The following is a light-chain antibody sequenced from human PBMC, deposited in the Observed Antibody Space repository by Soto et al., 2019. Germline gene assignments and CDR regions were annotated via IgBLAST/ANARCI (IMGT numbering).Light chain of an antibody. J-gene: IGKJ5*01. CDR3: QQYDSSSIT. Sequence: ESVLTQSPGTLSFSPGERATLSCRASQSVSSSYLAWYQQKPGQAPRLLIYGASSRATGIPDRFSGSGSGTDFTLTISRLEPEDFAVYYCQQYDSSSITFGQGTRLEIK. CDR1: QSVSSSY. CDR2: GAS. V-gene: IGKV3-20*01.